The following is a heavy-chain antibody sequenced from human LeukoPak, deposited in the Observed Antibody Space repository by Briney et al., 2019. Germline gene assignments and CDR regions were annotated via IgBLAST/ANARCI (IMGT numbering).Heavy chain of an antibody. CDR2: IYISGST. CDR3: ARGDVVYSNYYFDY. Sequence: PSETLSLTCTVSGGSISSHYWSWIRQPAGKGLEWIGRIYISGSTNYNPSLKSRVTMSVDTSKSQFSLKLSSVSAADTAMYYCARGDVVYSNYYFDYWGQGTLVTVSS. CDR1: GGSISSHY. V-gene: IGHV4-4*07. J-gene: IGHJ4*02. D-gene: IGHD4-4*01.